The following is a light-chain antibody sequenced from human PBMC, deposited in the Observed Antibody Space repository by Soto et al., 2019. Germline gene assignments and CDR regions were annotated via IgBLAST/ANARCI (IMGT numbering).Light chain of an antibody. Sequence: ETVLTQSPGTLSLSPGERATLSCRASQSVSYNTLAWYQQKPGQAPRLLIYGPSTRATGIPDRFSGSGSGTDFTLTVSRLEPDAFAVYYCQQYGTSPSWTFGQGTKVEIK. CDR3: QQYGTSPSWT. CDR2: GPS. V-gene: IGKV3-20*01. CDR1: QSVSYNT. J-gene: IGKJ1*01.